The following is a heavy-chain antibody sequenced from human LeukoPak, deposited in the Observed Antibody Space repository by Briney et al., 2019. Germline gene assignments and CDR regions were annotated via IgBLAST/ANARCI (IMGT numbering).Heavy chain of an antibody. V-gene: IGHV1-2*04. CDR3: ASPSYDFWSGYYGDAFDI. D-gene: IGHD3-3*01. J-gene: IGHJ3*02. CDR2: INPNSGGT. Sequence: ASVKVSCKASGYTFTGYYMHWVRQAPGQGLEWMGWINPNSGGTNYAQKFQGWVTMTRDTSISTAYMELSRLRSDDTAVYYCASPSYDFWSGYYGDAFDIWGQGTMVTVSS. CDR1: GYTFTGYY.